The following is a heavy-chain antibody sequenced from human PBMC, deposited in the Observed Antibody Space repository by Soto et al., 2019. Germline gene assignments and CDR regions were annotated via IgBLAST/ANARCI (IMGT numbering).Heavy chain of an antibody. Sequence: EVQLVESGGGLVKPGGSLRLSCAASGFTFSSYSMNWVRQAPGKGLEWVSSISSSSSYIYYADSVKGRFTISRDNAKNSLYLQMNRLRAEDTAVYYCARAPIAASGTYYFDYWGQGTLVTVSS. J-gene: IGHJ4*02. CDR1: GFTFSSYS. V-gene: IGHV3-21*01. CDR2: ISSSSSYI. D-gene: IGHD6-13*01. CDR3: ARAPIAASGTYYFDY.